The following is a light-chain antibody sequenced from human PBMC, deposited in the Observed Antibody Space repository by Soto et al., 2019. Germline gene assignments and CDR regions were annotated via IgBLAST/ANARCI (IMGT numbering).Light chain of an antibody. Sequence: QAVVTQEPSFSVSPGGTVTLTCGLTSGSVSTTYSPSWYQQTPGQAPRTLIYSTNTRSSGVPDRFSGSILGDKAALTITGGKADDESDYYCVLYMGSGISVFGGGTKVTVL. J-gene: IGLJ3*02. CDR3: VLYMGSGISV. CDR1: SGSVSTTYS. V-gene: IGLV8-61*01. CDR2: STN.